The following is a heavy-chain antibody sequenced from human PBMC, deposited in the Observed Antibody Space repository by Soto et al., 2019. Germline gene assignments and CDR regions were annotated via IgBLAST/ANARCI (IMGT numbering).Heavy chain of an antibody. D-gene: IGHD6-19*01. CDR3: ARAKIAVAYYYYGMDV. J-gene: IGHJ6*02. CDR1: GGSFSGYY. CDR2: INHSGST. V-gene: IGHV4-34*01. Sequence: PSETLSLTCAVYGGSFSGYYWSRIRQPPGKGLEWIGEINHSGSTNYNPSLKSRVTISVDTSKNQFSLKLSSVTAADTAVYYCARAKIAVAYYYYGMDVWGQGTTVTVSS.